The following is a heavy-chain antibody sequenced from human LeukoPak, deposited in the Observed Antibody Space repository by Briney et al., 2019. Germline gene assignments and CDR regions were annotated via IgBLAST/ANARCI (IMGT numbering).Heavy chain of an antibody. Sequence: SETLSLTCTVSGGSISSYYWSWIRQPPGKGLKWIGYIYYSGSTNYNPSLKSRVTISVDTSKNQFSLKLSSVTAADTAVYYCARVSRIAGENYYYYMDVWGKGTTVTVSS. V-gene: IGHV4-59*01. CDR2: IYYSGST. J-gene: IGHJ6*03. CDR3: ARVSRIAGENYYYYMDV. CDR1: GGSISSYY. D-gene: IGHD6-13*01.